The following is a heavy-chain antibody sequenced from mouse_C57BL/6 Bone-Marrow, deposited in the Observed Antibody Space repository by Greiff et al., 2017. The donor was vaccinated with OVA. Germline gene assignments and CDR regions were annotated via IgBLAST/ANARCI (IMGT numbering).Heavy chain of an antibody. CDR3: ARRLGGDYFDY. D-gene: IGHD3-1*01. CDR2: ISSGGSYT. J-gene: IGHJ2*01. CDR1: GFTFSSYG. Sequence: DVMLVESGGDLVKPGGSLKLSCAASGFTFSSYGMSWVRQTPDKRLEWVATISSGGSYTYYPDSVKGRFTISRDNAKNTLYLQMSSLKSEDTAMYYWARRLGGDYFDYWGQGTTLTVSS. V-gene: IGHV5-6*02.